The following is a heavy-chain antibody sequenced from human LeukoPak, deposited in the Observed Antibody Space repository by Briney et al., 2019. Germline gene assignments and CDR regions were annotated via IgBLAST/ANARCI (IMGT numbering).Heavy chain of an antibody. CDR1: GFTFDDYA. CDR3: AKTPRVVVILYYFDY. D-gene: IGHD3-22*01. Sequence: PGGSLRLSCAASGFTFDDYAMHWVRQAPGKGLEWVSGISWNSGSIGHADSVKGRFTISRDNAKNSLYLQMNSLRAEDTAVYYCAKTPRVVVILYYFDYWGQGTLVTVSS. V-gene: IGHV3-9*01. J-gene: IGHJ4*02. CDR2: ISWNSGSI.